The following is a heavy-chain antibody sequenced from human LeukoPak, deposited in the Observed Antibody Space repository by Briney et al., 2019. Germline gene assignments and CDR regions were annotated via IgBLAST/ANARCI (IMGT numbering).Heavy chain of an antibody. J-gene: IGHJ2*01. CDR1: GFTFSSYA. Sequence: GGSLRLSCAASGFTFSSYAMSWVRQAPGKGLEWVSAISGSGGSTYYADSVKGRFTISRDNSKNTLYLQMSSLRAEDTAVYYCAKVRKGSGWYGVGYFDLWGRGTLVTVSS. D-gene: IGHD6-19*01. CDR2: ISGSGGST. CDR3: AKVRKGSGWYGVGYFDL. V-gene: IGHV3-23*01.